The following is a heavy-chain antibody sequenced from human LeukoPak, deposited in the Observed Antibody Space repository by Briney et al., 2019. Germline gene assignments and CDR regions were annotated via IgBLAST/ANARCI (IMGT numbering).Heavy chain of an antibody. CDR1: GFTFSSYG. V-gene: IGHV3-30*02. Sequence: PGGSLRLSCAASGFTFSSYGMHWVRQAPGKGLEWVAFIRYDGSNKYYADSVKGRFTISRDNSKNTFYLQMSSLTADDAALYYCAKDQQGGAGSGRFDYWGQGTLVTVSS. J-gene: IGHJ4*02. D-gene: IGHD3-10*01. CDR3: AKDQQGGAGSGRFDY. CDR2: IRYDGSNK.